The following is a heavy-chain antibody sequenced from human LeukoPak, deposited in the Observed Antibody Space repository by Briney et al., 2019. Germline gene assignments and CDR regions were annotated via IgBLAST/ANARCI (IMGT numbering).Heavy chain of an antibody. CDR1: GGSFSGYY. CDR2: INHSGST. CDR3: ARGSGTRY. V-gene: IGHV4-34*01. Sequence: SETLSLTCAVYGGSFSGYYWSWIRQPPGKGLEWIGEINHSGSTNYNPSLKSRVTISVDTSKNQFSLKLSSATAADTAVYYCARGSGTRYWGQGTLVTVSS. D-gene: IGHD3-10*01. J-gene: IGHJ4*02.